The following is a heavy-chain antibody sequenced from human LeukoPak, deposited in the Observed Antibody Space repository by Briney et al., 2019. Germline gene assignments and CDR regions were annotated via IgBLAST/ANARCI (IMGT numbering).Heavy chain of an antibody. J-gene: IGHJ4*02. CDR3: ARGVSSGWYPLYY. D-gene: IGHD6-19*01. Sequence: SVKVSCKASGYTFTGYYMHWVRQAPGQGLEWIGGIIPIFGTANYAQKFQGRVTITADKSTSTAYMELSSLRSEDTAVYYCARGVSSGWYPLYYWGQGTLVTVSS. V-gene: IGHV1-69*06. CDR1: GYTFTGYY. CDR2: IIPIFGTA.